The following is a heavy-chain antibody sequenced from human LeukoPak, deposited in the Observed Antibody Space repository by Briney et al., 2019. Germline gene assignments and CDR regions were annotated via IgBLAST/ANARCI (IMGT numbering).Heavy chain of an antibody. D-gene: IGHD2-2*02. CDR3: ARHGDYCSSTSCYNYGDFDI. CDR1: GYSFTSYW. V-gene: IGHV5-51*01. J-gene: IGHJ3*02. Sequence: GEALKISCKGSGYSFTSYWIGLVRQRPGKGLELRGIIYPGDSETRYSPFFQGQVTISADKSISTAYLQWSSLKASDTAMYYCARHGDYCSSTSCYNYGDFDIWGQGTMVTVSS. CDR2: IYPGDSET.